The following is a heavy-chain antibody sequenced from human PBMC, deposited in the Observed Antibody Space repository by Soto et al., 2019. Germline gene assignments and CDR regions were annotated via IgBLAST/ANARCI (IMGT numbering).Heavy chain of an antibody. J-gene: IGHJ4*02. V-gene: IGHV4-59*01. CDR2: IYYSGST. CDR3: ARGGYGYYIRGGLYYFDY. Sequence: PSETLSLTCTVSGGSISSYYRSWIRQPPGKGLEWIGYIYYSGSTNYNPSLKSRVTISVDTSKNQFSLKLSSVTAADTAVYYCARGGYGYYIRGGLYYFDYWGQGTLVTVSS. CDR1: GGSISSYY. D-gene: IGHD3-3*01.